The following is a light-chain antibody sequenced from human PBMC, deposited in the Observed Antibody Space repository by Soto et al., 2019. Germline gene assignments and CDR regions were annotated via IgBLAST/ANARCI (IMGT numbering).Light chain of an antibody. Sequence: QCVLTQPPSVSATPGQKVTISCSGSSSNFGSNSVSWYQQLPGTAPKLLVYETNRRPSGIPDRFSGSKSGTSATLGITGLQTGDEADYYCATWDRSLSVGVFGTGTKVTVL. CDR1: SSNFGSNS. V-gene: IGLV1-51*02. CDR3: ATWDRSLSVGV. J-gene: IGLJ1*01. CDR2: ETN.